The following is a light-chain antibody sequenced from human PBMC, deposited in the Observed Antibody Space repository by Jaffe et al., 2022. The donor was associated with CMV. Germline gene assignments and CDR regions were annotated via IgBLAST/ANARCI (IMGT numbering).Light chain of an antibody. Sequence: EIVMTQSPATLSVSPGERATLSCRASRSVSSNLAWYQQKPGQAPRLLIYGASTRATGIPARFSGSGSGTEFTLTISSLQSEDFAVYYCQQYNNWPYTFGQGTKLDIK. V-gene: IGKV3-15*01. J-gene: IGKJ2*01. CDR1: RSVSSN. CDR3: QQYNNWPYT. CDR2: GAS.